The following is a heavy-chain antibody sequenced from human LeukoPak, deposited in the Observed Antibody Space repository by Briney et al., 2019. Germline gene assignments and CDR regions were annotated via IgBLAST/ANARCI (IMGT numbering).Heavy chain of an antibody. CDR2: IRQDGSDK. J-gene: IGHJ4*02. D-gene: IGHD4-17*01. CDR3: AREVYGDNYFDY. V-gene: IGHV3-7*05. CDR1: GFTFSSYG. Sequence: PGGSLRLSCAASGFTFSSYGMHWVRQAPGEGLEWVANIRQDGSDKYYVDSVKGQFTISRDNAKNSLYLQMNSLRADDTAVYYCAREVYGDNYFDYWGQGTLVTVSS.